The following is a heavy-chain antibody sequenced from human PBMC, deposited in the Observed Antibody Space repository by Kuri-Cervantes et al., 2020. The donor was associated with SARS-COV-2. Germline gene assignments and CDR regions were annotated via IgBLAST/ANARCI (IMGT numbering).Heavy chain of an antibody. J-gene: IGHJ4*02. D-gene: IGHD2-21*01. CDR1: GFNFSRTD. CDR3: AKDRVGVQDF. V-gene: IGHV3-30*18. CDR2: ISHDGKNK. Sequence: LACAASGFNFSRTDMHWVRQAPGKGLEWVAVISHDGKNKKCIAPGKCRFTISRDNPQNTLYLHMKSLRGEDTAMYYCAKDRVGVQDFWGQGTLVTVSS.